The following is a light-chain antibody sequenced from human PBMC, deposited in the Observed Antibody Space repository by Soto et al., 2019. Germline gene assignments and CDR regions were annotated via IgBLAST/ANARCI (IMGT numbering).Light chain of an antibody. Sequence: QSALTQPGSVSGSPGQSITISCTGTSSDVGGYSYVSWFQQHPGKAPKLIIYEVSNRPSGVPSRFSGSKSANTASLTTSGRQAADEADYYCCPFTSTDIPYVFGTGTKVTVL. CDR3: CPFTSTDIPYV. CDR2: EVS. V-gene: IGLV2-14*01. J-gene: IGLJ1*01. CDR1: SSDVGGYSY.